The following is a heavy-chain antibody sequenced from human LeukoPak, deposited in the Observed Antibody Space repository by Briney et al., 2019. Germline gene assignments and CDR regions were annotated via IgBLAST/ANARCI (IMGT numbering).Heavy chain of an antibody. J-gene: IGHJ4*02. CDR3: ARGVYSRYEPIDY. CDR1: GYTFTGYY. D-gene: IGHD5-12*01. CDR2: INPNSGGT. V-gene: IGHV1-2*02. Sequence: ASVKVSCKASGYTFTGYYMHWVRQAPGQVLVWMGWINPNSGGTNYAQKFQGRVTMTRDTSISTAYMELSRLRSDDTAVYYCARGVYSRYEPIDYWGQGTLVTVSS.